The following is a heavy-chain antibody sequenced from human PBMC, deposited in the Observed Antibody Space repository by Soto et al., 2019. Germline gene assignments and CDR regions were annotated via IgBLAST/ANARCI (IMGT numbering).Heavy chain of an antibody. J-gene: IGHJ6*02. CDR2: IYSGGST. CDR1: GFTVSSSY. Sequence: GSLRLSCAASGFTVSSSYMTWVRQAPGKGLEWVSIIYSGGSTYYADSVKGRFTISRDNSKNTLYLQMNSLRAEDTAVYYCAKGSPGARPLRYGYRYYYYGMDVWGQGTTVTVSS. CDR3: AKGSPGARPLRYGYRYYYYGMDV. V-gene: IGHV3-53*05. D-gene: IGHD6-6*01.